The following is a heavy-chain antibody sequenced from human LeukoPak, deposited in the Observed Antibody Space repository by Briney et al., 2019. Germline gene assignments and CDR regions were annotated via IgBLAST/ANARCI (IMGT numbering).Heavy chain of an antibody. D-gene: IGHD2-21*02. J-gene: IGHJ3*02. V-gene: IGHV5-51*01. CDR3: ARWVTADRGMKDALDI. Sequence: PGESLKISCKGSGYSFTTYWIGWVRQMSGKGLEWMGIIFPGDSDTRYSPSFQGQVTVSADKSISTAYLQWSSLKASDTAMYYCARWVTADRGMKDALDIWGQGTMVTVSS. CDR2: IFPGDSDT. CDR1: GYSFTTYW.